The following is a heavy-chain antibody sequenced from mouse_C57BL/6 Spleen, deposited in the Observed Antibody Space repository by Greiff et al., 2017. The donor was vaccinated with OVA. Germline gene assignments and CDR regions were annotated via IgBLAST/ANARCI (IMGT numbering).Heavy chain of an antibody. J-gene: IGHJ4*01. CDR3: ARENHYYAMDY. V-gene: IGHV1-52*01. CDR2: IDPSDSET. Sequence: QVQLKQPGAELVRPGSSVKLSCKASGYTFTSYWMHWVKQRPIQGLEWIGNIDPSDSETHYNQKFKDKATLTVDKSSSTAYMQLSSLTSEDSAVYYCARENHYYAMDYWGQGTSVTVSS. CDR1: GYTFTSYW.